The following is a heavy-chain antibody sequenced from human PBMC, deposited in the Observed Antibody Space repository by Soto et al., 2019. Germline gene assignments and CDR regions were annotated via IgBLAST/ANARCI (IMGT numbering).Heavy chain of an antibody. CDR3: ANGRATYGLLTHDY. V-gene: IGHV3-23*01. CDR2: LTGSSSNT. Sequence: PGGSLRVSCAASGFSFRNYDMSWFRQAPGKGLEWISTLTGSSSNTYYADSVKGRFAISRDNSRNTLYLQMHSLTAEDTAVYYCANGRATYGLLTHDYWGQGTLVPVSS. CDR1: GFSFRNYD. D-gene: IGHD3-9*01. J-gene: IGHJ4*02.